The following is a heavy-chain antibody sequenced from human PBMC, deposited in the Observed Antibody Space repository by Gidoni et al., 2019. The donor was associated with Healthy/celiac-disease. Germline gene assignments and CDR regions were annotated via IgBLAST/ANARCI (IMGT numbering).Heavy chain of an antibody. J-gene: IGHJ4*02. CDR3: ARDVYGSGRLGFDY. V-gene: IGHV1-3*01. CDR1: GYTFTSYA. CDR2: INAGNGNT. D-gene: IGHD3-10*01. Sequence: QVQLVQSGAEVKKPGAPVKVSCKASGYTFTSYAMHWVRQAPGQRLEWMGWINAGNGNTKCSQKFQGRVTITRATSASTAYMELSSLRSEDTAVYYCARDVYGSGRLGFDYWGQGTLVTVSS.